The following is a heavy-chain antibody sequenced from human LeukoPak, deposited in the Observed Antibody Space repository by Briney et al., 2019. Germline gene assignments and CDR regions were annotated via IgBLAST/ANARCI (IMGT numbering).Heavy chain of an antibody. V-gene: IGHV3-74*01. J-gene: IGHJ6*02. CDR3: ASYLTSIPSGMDV. CDR1: GFTFSRYW. D-gene: IGHD2/OR15-2a*01. CDR2: ISTDGSST. Sequence: RGSLRLSCAASGFTFSRYWMHWLRQAPGKGLVWVSRISTDGSSTSYADSVKGRFTISRDNGKNTLYLQMNSLRAEDTAVYYCASYLTSIPSGMDVWGQGTTVTVSS.